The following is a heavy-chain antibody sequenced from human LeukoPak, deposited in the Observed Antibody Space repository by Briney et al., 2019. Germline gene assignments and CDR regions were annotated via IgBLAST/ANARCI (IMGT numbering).Heavy chain of an antibody. Sequence: SETLSLTCAVYGGSFSGYYWSWIRQPPGKGLEWIGEINHSGSTNYNPSLKSRVTVSVDTSKNQFSLKLSSVTAADTAVYYCAGGTAMVIGAFDIWGQGTMVTVSS. D-gene: IGHD5-18*01. V-gene: IGHV4-34*01. CDR2: INHSGST. J-gene: IGHJ3*02. CDR3: AGGTAMVIGAFDI. CDR1: GGSFSGYY.